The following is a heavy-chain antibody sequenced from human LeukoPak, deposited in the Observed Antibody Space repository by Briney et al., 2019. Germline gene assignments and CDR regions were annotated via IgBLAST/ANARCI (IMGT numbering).Heavy chain of an antibody. CDR3: ATGVVRIVYGMDV. J-gene: IGHJ6*02. Sequence: ASVKVSCKASGYTFTSYYMHWVRQAPGQGLEWMGIINPSGGSTSYAQKFQGRVTMTRDTSTSTVYMGLSSLRSEDTAVYYCATGVVRIVYGMDVWGQGTTVTVSS. CDR1: GYTFTSYY. CDR2: INPSGGST. D-gene: IGHD3-10*01. V-gene: IGHV1-46*01.